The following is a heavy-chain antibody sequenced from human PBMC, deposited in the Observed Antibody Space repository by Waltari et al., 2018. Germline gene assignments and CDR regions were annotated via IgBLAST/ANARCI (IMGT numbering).Heavy chain of an antibody. CDR2: ISGSGGST. CDR3: AKDGMIAGYSSGISPLYFQH. V-gene: IGHV3-23*01. Sequence: EVQLLESGGGLVQPGGSLRLSCAASGFTFSSYAMSWVRQAPGKGLEWVSAISGSGGSTYYADAVKGRFTISRDNSKNTLYLQMNSLRAEDTAVYYCAKDGMIAGYSSGISPLYFQHWGQGTLVTVSS. D-gene: IGHD6-19*01. J-gene: IGHJ1*01. CDR1: GFTFSSYA.